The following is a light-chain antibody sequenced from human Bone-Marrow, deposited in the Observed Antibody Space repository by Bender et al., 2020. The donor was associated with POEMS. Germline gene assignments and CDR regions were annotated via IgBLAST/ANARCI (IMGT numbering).Light chain of an antibody. V-gene: IGLV3-25*03. CDR1: VLAKQY. CDR2: RDT. Sequence: SYELTQPPSVSVSPGQTAWITCGGDVLAKQYVYWYQQKPGQAPVLVIYRDTERPSGIPERFSGSSSGSTVTLTISGVQAEDEADYYCQSTDSSGTRWVFGGGTNLAVL. CDR3: QSTDSSGTRWV. J-gene: IGLJ3*02.